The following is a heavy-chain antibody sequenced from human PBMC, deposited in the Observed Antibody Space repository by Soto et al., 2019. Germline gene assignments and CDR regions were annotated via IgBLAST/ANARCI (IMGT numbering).Heavy chain of an antibody. CDR1: GGTFSSYT. V-gene: IGHV1-69*02. J-gene: IGHJ4*02. CDR2: IIPILGIA. CDR3: ARIVGNSGYDPDY. Sequence: QVQLVQSGAEVKKPGSSVQVSCKASGGTFSSYTISWVRQAPGQGLEWMGRIIPILGIANYAQKFQGRVKITEDKSTTAAYVELGSLRSEATAVYYCARIVGNSGYDPDYGGQGTLVTVSS. D-gene: IGHD5-12*01.